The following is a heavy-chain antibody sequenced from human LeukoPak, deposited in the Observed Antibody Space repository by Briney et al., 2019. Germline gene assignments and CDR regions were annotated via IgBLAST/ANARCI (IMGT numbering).Heavy chain of an antibody. J-gene: IGHJ4*02. CDR3: ARELPQRLGTSHFDY. V-gene: IGHV4-59*01. Sequence: ETLSLTCTVSGGSISSYYWSWIRQPPGKGLEWIGYIYYSGSTNYNPSLKSRVTISVDTSKNQFSLKLSSVTAADTAVYYCARELPQRLGTSHFDYWGQGTLVTVSS. CDR2: IYYSGST. D-gene: IGHD6-25*01. CDR1: GGSISSYY.